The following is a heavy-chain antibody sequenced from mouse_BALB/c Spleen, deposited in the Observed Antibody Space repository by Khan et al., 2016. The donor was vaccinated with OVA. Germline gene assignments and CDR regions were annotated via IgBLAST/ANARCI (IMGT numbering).Heavy chain of an antibody. CDR3: ASGTFAY. CDR1: GYSFTSYY. J-gene: IGHJ3*01. D-gene: IGHD3-3*01. CDR2: IDPFNADT. V-gene: IGHV1S135*01. Sequence: VQLQQSGPELMKPGASVKISCKASGYSFTSYYMHWMKQSHGKSLEWIGYIDPFNADTDYNQKFKGKATLTVDKSSNTAYMHLTSLTSEDSAVYYGASGTFAYWGQGTLVTVSA.